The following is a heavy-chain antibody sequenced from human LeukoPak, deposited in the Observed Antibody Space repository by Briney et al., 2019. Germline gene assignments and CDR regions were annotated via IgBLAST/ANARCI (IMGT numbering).Heavy chain of an antibody. D-gene: IGHD4-17*01. V-gene: IGHV3-30*18. CDR1: GFTFSSYG. CDR3: ANDYGDYVLDY. Sequence: GGSLRLSCVASGFTFSSYGMHWVRQAPGKGLEWAAAISHDVSEKYYADSVKGRFTISRDNSKNTLYLQMNSLRAEDTAVYYCANDYGDYVLDYWGQGTLVTVSS. J-gene: IGHJ4*02. CDR2: ISHDVSEK.